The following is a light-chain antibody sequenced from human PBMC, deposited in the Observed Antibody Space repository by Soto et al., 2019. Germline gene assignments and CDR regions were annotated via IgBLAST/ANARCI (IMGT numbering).Light chain of an antibody. J-gene: IGKJ2*01. CDR3: QQYNNWPPYT. CDR1: QSVSSN. Sequence: EIVMTQSPATLSVSPGERATLSCRASQSVSSNLAWYQQKPGQAPRLLIYGASIRATGIPARFSGSGSGTEFTLTISSLQSEDFAVYYCQQYNNWPPYTFGQGTKWISN. V-gene: IGKV3D-15*01. CDR2: GAS.